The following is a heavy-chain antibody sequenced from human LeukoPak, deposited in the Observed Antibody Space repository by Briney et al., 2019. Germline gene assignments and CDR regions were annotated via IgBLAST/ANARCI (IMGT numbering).Heavy chain of an antibody. V-gene: IGHV3-23*01. J-gene: IGHJ4*02. D-gene: IGHD3-9*01. CDR3: AKVGTDDILTGLWGRIDY. Sequence: GGSLRLSWAASGFTFSSSVMGWVRQAPGRGLEWVASVSGSGVNAYYADPVKGRFTISRDNSKNTLYLQMNSLRAQDTAVYYCAKVGTDDILTGLWGRIDYWGQGTLVTVSS. CDR2: VSGSGVNA. CDR1: GFTFSSSV.